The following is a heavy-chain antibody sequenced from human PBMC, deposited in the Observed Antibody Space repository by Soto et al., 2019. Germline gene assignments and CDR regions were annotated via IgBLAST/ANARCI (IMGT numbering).Heavy chain of an antibody. D-gene: IGHD3-3*01. CDR3: ARVRPRITIFGVVPTLFDP. Sequence: SLTCAVYVGSFSGYYWSWIRQPPGKGLEWIGEINHSGSTNYNPSLKSRVTISVDTSKNQFSLKLSSVTAADTAVYYCARVRPRITIFGVVPTLFDPWGQGTLVTVSS. CDR1: VGSFSGYY. J-gene: IGHJ5*02. V-gene: IGHV4-34*01. CDR2: INHSGST.